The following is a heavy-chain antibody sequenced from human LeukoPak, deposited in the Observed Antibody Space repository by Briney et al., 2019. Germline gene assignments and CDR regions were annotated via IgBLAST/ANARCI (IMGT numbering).Heavy chain of an antibody. V-gene: IGHV3-48*02. CDR3: ASSDDYGGNRFDY. CDR2: ISSSSTSI. J-gene: IGHJ4*02. D-gene: IGHD4-23*01. Sequence: GGSLRLSCAASGFTFSIYSMNWVRQPPGKGLEWVPYISSSSTSIYYADSVKRRFTISRDNAKNSLYLQMNSLRDDDTAVYYCASSDDYGGNRFDYWGQGTLVTVSS. CDR1: GFTFSIYS.